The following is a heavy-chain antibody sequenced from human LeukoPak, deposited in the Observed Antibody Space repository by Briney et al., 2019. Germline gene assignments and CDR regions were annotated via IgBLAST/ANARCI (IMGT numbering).Heavy chain of an antibody. CDR2: ISSSGSTI. Sequence: PGGSLRLSCAASGFTFSDYYMSWIRQAPGKGLEGVSYISSSGSTIYYADSVKGRFTISRDNAKNSLYLQMNSLRAEDTAVYYCARAVFWSGYYTSGNWFDPWGQGTLVTVSS. J-gene: IGHJ5*02. D-gene: IGHD3-3*01. CDR3: ARAVFWSGYYTSGNWFDP. V-gene: IGHV3-11*01. CDR1: GFTFSDYY.